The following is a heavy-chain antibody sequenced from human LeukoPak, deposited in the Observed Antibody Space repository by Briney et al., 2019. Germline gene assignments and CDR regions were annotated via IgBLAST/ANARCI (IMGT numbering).Heavy chain of an antibody. CDR2: FYPAGTT. D-gene: IGHD3/OR15-3a*01. J-gene: IGHJ3*02. Sequence: GGSLRLSCAVSGFTVSTNYISWVRQAPGTGLEWVSVFYPAGTTYYADSVKGRFTISRDNSENTLSLQMNSLRAEDTAIYYCVRERTGRGAFDIWGQGTMVTVSS. CDR1: GFTVSTNY. CDR3: VRERTGRGAFDI. V-gene: IGHV3-53*01.